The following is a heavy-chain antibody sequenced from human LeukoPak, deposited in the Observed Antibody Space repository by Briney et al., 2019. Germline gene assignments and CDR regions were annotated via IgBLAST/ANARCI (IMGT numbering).Heavy chain of an antibody. Sequence: GGSLRLSCAASGFTFSSYRMNWVRQDPGKGLEWVSSISSSSSYIYYADSVKGRFTISRDNAKNSLYLQMNSLRAEDTAVYYCARVPVRLQPKPLKYNWFDPWGQGTLVTVSS. J-gene: IGHJ5*02. V-gene: IGHV3-21*01. CDR3: ARVPVRLQPKPLKYNWFDP. D-gene: IGHD5-24*01. CDR2: ISSSSSYI. CDR1: GFTFSSYR.